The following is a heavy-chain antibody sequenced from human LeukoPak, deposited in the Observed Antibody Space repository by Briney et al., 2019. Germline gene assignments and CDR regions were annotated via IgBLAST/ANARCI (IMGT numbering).Heavy chain of an antibody. D-gene: IGHD5-12*01. J-gene: IGHJ6*03. Sequence: GGSLRLSCAASGFTFSSYGMHWVRQAPGKGLEWVAVISYDGSNKYYADSVKGRFTISRDNSKNTLYLQMNSLRAEDTAVYYCAKDSGLYYYYYYMDVWGKGTTVTVSS. CDR3: AKDSGLYYYYYYMDV. CDR2: ISYDGSNK. CDR1: GFTFSSYG. V-gene: IGHV3-30*18.